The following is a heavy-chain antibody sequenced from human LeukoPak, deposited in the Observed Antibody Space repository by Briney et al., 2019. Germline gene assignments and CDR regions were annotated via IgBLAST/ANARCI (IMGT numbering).Heavy chain of an antibody. J-gene: IGHJ4*02. Sequence: GRSLRLSCAASGFTFSSYGMHWVRQAPGKGLEWVAAIWYDGSRQYYADSVKGRFTISRDNSKNTLYLQMNSLRAEDTAVYYCARVTNASPGGLDYGAQGPLVTVSS. V-gene: IGHV3-33*01. CDR1: GFTFSSYG. D-gene: IGHD2-8*01. CDR2: IWYDGSRQ. CDR3: ARVTNASPGGLDY.